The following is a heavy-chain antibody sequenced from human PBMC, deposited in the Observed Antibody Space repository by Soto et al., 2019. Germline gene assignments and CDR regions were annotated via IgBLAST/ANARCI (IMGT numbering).Heavy chain of an antibody. J-gene: IGHJ4*02. D-gene: IGHD6-19*01. CDR3: ATLDAGGWYYFDY. V-gene: IGHV5-51*01. CDR2: IYPADSET. CDR1: GYRFPIAW. Sequence: PGESLKISCKGSGYRFPIAWIAWVRQMPGRGFGWMGIIYPADSETRYSPSFQGQVIFSADKSINTAYLQWSSLKASDTAIYYCATLDAGGWYYFDYWGQGTQVTVS.